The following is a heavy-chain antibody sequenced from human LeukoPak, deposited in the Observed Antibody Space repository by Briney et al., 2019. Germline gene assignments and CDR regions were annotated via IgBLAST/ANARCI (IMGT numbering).Heavy chain of an antibody. V-gene: IGHV1-18*01. J-gene: IGHJ4*02. CDR1: GYTFTSYA. Sequence: ASVKVSCKASGYTFTSYAMNWVRQAPGQGLEWMGWINPNSGGTNYAQKLQGRVTMTTDTSTSTAYMELRSLRSDDTAVYYCARAWGPFGPEGYWGQGTLVTVSS. D-gene: IGHD3-10*01. CDR2: INPNSGGT. CDR3: ARAWGPFGPEGY.